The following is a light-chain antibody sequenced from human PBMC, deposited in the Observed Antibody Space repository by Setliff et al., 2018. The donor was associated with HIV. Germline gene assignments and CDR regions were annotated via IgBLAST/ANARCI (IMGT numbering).Light chain of an antibody. Sequence: QSALTQPASVSGSPGQSITISCTATSSDVGDFDSVAWYQQHPGRAPKLMIYEVNNRPSGVSNRFSGSKSGNTASLTISGLQADDEADYYCSSYTTTSTLRVFGAGTKVTVL. CDR2: EVN. CDR3: SSYTTTSTLRV. V-gene: IGLV2-14*01. CDR1: SSDVGDFDS. J-gene: IGLJ1*01.